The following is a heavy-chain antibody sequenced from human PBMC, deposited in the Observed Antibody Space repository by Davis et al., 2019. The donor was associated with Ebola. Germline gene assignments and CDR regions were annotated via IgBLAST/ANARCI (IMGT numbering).Heavy chain of an antibody. CDR2: ISSSSSYI. Sequence: GESLKISCAASGFTFSSYSMNWVRQAPGKGLEWVSSISSSSSYIYYADSVKGRFTISRDNAKNSLYLQMNSLRAEDTAVYYCARADYESDDSCDYWGQGTLVTVSS. CDR1: GFTFSSYS. V-gene: IGHV3-21*01. J-gene: IGHJ4*02. D-gene: IGHD3-16*01. CDR3: ARADYESDDSCDY.